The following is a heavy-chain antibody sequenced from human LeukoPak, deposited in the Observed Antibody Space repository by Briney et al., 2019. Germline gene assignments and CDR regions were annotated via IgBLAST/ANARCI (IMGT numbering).Heavy chain of an antibody. Sequence: PGGSLRLSCAASGFTFSTYWMTWVRQAPGKGLEWVANIKQGGSEKYYVDSVKGRFTISRDNAKNSLFLQMNSLRAEDTAVYYCARRFGSGSFENSEFDYWGQGTPVTVSS. CDR2: IKQGGSEK. J-gene: IGHJ4*02. V-gene: IGHV3-7*01. CDR1: GFTFSTYW. CDR3: ARRFGSGSFENSEFDY. D-gene: IGHD3-10*01.